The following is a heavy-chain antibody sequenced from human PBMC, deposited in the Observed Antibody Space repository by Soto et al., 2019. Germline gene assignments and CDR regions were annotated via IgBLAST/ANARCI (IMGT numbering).Heavy chain of an antibody. CDR2: ISSSGSNI. CDR1: GFTFSDYY. D-gene: IGHD6-6*01. Sequence: GGSLRLSCAASGFTFSDYYMSWIRQAPGKGLEWVSYISSSGSNIYYADSVKGRFTISRDNAKNSLYLQMKSLRSEDTAVYYCARASVRPYYYYMDVWGKGTTVTVSS. J-gene: IGHJ6*03. V-gene: IGHV3-11*01. CDR3: ARASVRPYYYYMDV.